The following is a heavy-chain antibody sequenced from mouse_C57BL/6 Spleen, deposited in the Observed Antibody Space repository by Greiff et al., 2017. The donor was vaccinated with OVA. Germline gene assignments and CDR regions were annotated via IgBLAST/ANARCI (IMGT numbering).Heavy chain of an antibody. J-gene: IGHJ4*01. CDR1: GYTFTSYW. Sequence: QVQLQQPGAELVKPGASVKLSCKASGYTFTSYWMQWVKQRPGQGLEWIGEIDPSDSCTNYNQKFKGKATLTVDTSSSTAYMQLSSLSSEDTTVYYCARYVYYADAMDYWGQGTSVTVSS. V-gene: IGHV1-50*01. CDR2: IDPSDSCT. CDR3: ARYVYYADAMDY. D-gene: IGHD2-3*01.